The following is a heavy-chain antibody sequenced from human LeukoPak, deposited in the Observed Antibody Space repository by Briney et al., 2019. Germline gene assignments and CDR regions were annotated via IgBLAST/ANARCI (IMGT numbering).Heavy chain of an antibody. D-gene: IGHD6-19*01. CDR2: IKTDGSST. J-gene: IGHJ4*02. Sequence: GGSLRLSCEASGFTFSSHYMQWVRHAPGKGLVWVSGIKTDGSSTRYADSVKGRVTISRDNAKNIVYLQMNSLRVEDTAVYYCVRDRNGWAGDYWGQGTLVTVSS. CDR3: VRDRNGWAGDY. V-gene: IGHV3-74*01. CDR1: GFTFSSHY.